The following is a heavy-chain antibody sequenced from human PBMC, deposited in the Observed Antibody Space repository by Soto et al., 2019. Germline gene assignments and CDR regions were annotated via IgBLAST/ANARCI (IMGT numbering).Heavy chain of an antibody. Sequence: GSLRLSCAASGFTVSSNYMSWVRQPPGKGLEWIGYMYNTGSTIYNPSLKSRVTISVDTSKNQFSLKLNSVTAADTAVYYCARDLWGYCGADCYPLDVWGQGTTVTVSS. D-gene: IGHD2-21*02. CDR1: GFTVSSNY. V-gene: IGHV4-59*02. CDR2: MYNTGST. CDR3: ARDLWGYCGADCYPLDV. J-gene: IGHJ6*02.